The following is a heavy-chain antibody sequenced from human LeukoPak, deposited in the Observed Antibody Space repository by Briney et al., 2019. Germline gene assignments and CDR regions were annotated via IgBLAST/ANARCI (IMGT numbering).Heavy chain of an antibody. V-gene: IGHV4-59*08. CDR3: ARQADDSSSSLVYFDY. Sequence: SETLSLTCAVSGVSIRSHYWGWIRQPPGKGLDWIGFIYYSGTTKYNPSLKSRVTISADTSKNQFSLKLSSVTAADTAVYYCARQADDSSSSLVYFDYWGQGTLVTVSS. CDR1: GVSIRSHY. D-gene: IGHD6-6*01. CDR2: IYYSGTT. J-gene: IGHJ4*02.